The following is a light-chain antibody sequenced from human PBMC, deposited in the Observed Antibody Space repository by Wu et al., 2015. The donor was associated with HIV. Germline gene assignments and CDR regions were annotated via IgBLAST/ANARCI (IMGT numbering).Light chain of an antibody. V-gene: IGKV1-6*01. CDR1: LGIRQY. CDR3: LQTSDYPRT. J-gene: IGKJ1*01. Sequence: AIQMTQSPSYLSASPGDTITITCRASLGIRQYLGWYQQRPGKASNLLIYAASTLQTGVPSRFRGSGSGTDFTLTITGLQPDDFGTYFCLQTSDYPRTFGQGTKV. CDR2: AAS.